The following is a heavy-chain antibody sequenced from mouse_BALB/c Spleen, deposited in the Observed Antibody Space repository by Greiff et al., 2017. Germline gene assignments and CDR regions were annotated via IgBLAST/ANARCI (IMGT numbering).Heavy chain of an antibody. CDR1: GYTFTSYA. V-gene: IGHV1-5*01. D-gene: IGHD1-1*01. CDR3: TRWAYYGRWGAMDY. Sequence: DVQLQESGTVLARPGASVKMSCKASGYTFTSYAMHWVKQRPGQGLEWIGAIYPGNSYTSYNQKFKGKAKLTAVTSTSTAYMELSSLTTEDSAVYDCTRWAYYGRWGAMDYWGQGTSVTVSS. J-gene: IGHJ4*01. CDR2: IYPGNSYT.